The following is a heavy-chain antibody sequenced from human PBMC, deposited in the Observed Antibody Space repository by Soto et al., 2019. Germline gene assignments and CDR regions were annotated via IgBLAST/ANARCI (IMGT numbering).Heavy chain of an antibody. CDR3: ARDGLPYNYYYYMDV. CDR2: ISAYNGNT. V-gene: IGHV1-18*01. D-gene: IGHD5-12*01. Sequence: ASAKVSCKASGYTFTSYGISWVRQAPGQGLEWMGWISAYNGNTNYAQKLQGRVTMTTDTSTSTAYMELRSLRSDDTAVYYCARDGLPYNYYYYMDVWGKGTTVTVSS. J-gene: IGHJ6*03. CDR1: GYTFTSYG.